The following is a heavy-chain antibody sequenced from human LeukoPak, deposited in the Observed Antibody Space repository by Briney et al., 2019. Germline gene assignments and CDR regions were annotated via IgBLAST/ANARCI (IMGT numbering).Heavy chain of an antibody. V-gene: IGHV1-69*06. Sequence: GASVKVSCKASGGTFSSYAISWVRQAPGRGLEWMGGIIPIFGTANYAQKFQGRVTITADKSTSTAYMELSSLRSEDTAVYYCASSMVRDTPGYYYYYYMDVWGKGTTVTVSS. CDR1: GGTFSSYA. CDR2: IIPIFGTA. J-gene: IGHJ6*03. D-gene: IGHD3-10*01. CDR3: ASSMVRDTPGYYYYYYMDV.